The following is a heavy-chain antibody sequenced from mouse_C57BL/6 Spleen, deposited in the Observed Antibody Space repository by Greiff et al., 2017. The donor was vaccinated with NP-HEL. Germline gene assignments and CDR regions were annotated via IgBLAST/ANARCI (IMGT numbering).Heavy chain of an antibody. CDR2: INPNNGGT. J-gene: IGHJ1*03. D-gene: IGHD1-1*01. CDR3: ARNGYGSSYFDV. Sequence: EVQLQQSGPELVKPGASVKISCKASGYTFTDYYMNWVKQSHGKSLEWIGDINPNNGGTSYNQKFKGKATLTVDKSSSTAYMELRSLTSEDSAVYYCARNGYGSSYFDVWGTGTTVTVSS. V-gene: IGHV1-26*01. CDR1: GYTFTDYY.